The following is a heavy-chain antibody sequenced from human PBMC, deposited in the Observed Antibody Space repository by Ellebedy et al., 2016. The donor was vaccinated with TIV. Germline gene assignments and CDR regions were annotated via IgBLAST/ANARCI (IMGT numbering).Heavy chain of an antibody. D-gene: IGHD2-2*01. CDR2: ISSSGGTI. J-gene: IGHJ5*02. V-gene: IGHV3-11*01. Sequence: GGSLRLSCAASGFIFSDYYMSWIRQAPGKGLECVSYISSSGGTIYYAHSVKGRFPISRYNGKNSLYLQMNSMRAEDTAVYYCARDTRFIDQQYNWFDPWGQGTLVTVSS. CDR3: ARDTRFIDQQYNWFDP. CDR1: GFIFSDYY.